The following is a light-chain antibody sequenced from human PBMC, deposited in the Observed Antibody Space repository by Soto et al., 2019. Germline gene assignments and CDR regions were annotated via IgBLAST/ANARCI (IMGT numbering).Light chain of an antibody. Sequence: EIVLTQSPDTVALSPGERVTLSCRASRFLVGPHIAWYHQRRGQTPTLLMYEASTRAPAIPDRFSGSGSKADFTLTISSLEPEDAGIYYCQQYGGAPLTFGGGTRVQIK. CDR1: RFLVGPH. CDR2: EAS. CDR3: QQYGGAPLT. V-gene: IGKV3-20*01. J-gene: IGKJ4*01.